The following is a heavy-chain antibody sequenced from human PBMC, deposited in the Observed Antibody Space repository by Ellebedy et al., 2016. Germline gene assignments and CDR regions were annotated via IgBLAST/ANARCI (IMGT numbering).Heavy chain of an antibody. J-gene: IGHJ4*02. CDR1: GVSVTGYY. V-gene: IGHV4-59*02. Sequence: GSLRLXCTVSGVSVTGYYWSWIRQTPGKGLEWIGSIYEGLSVKTNYNPSLQSRVTLALDTSKNQFSLRLTSVTAADTALYYCARSFSASDDFDFWGPGTVVAVSS. CDR3: ARSFSASDDFDF. D-gene: IGHD1-26*01. CDR2: IYEGLSVKT.